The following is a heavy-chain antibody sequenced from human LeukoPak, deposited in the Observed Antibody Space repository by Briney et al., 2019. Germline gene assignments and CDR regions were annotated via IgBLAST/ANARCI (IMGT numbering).Heavy chain of an antibody. CDR2: ISSSSSYI. V-gene: IGHV3-21*01. Sequence: PGGSLRLSCAASGFTFSSYSMNWVRQAPGKGLECVSSISSSSSYIYYADSVKGRFTISRDNAKNSLYLQMNSLRAEDTAVYYCAREVPTYYYDSSGYNGHYYYYMEVWGKGGTVTISS. J-gene: IGHJ6*03. CDR3: AREVPTYYYDSSGYNGHYYYYMEV. CDR1: GFTFSSYS. D-gene: IGHD3-22*01.